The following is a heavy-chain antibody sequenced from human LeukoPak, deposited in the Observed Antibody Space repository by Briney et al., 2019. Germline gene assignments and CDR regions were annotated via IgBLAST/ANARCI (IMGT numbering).Heavy chain of an antibody. CDR2: MNPNSGNT. J-gene: IGHJ4*02. CDR1: GYTFTSYD. D-gene: IGHD3-10*01. Sequence: ASVKVSCKASGYTFTSYDINWVRQATGQGLEWMGWMNPNSGNTGYAQKFQGRVTMIRNTSISTAYMELSSLRSEDTAVYYCARGKRLLWFGELLSWDYWGQGTLVTVSS. CDR3: ARGKRLLWFGELLSWDY. V-gene: IGHV1-8*01.